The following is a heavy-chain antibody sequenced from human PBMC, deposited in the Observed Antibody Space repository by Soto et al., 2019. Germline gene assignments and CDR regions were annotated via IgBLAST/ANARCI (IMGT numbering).Heavy chain of an antibody. Sequence: PSETLSLTCAVYGGSCSGYYWRWIRQPPGKGLECIGEINHSGSTNYNPSLKSRVTISVDTSKNQFSLKLSSVTAADTAVYYCARVVVVTAPGMDVWGQGTPVTVSS. CDR2: INHSGST. CDR1: GGSCSGYY. J-gene: IGHJ6*02. CDR3: ARVVVVTAPGMDV. V-gene: IGHV4-34*01. D-gene: IGHD2-21*02.